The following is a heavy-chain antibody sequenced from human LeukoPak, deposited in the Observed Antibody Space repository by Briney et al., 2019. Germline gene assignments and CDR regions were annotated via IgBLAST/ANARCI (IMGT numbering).Heavy chain of an antibody. CDR1: GFTFSSYA. J-gene: IGHJ4*02. CDR2: ISYDGNNK. CDR3: ARSVSTPITMVRGARHFDY. V-gene: IGHV3-30-3*01. Sequence: GGSLRLSCAASGFTFSSYAMHWVRQAPGKGLEWVAVISYDGNNKFYADSVKGRFTISRDNSKNTLYLQMNSLRAEDTAVYYCARSVSTPITMVRGARHFDYWGQGTLVTVSS. D-gene: IGHD3-10*01.